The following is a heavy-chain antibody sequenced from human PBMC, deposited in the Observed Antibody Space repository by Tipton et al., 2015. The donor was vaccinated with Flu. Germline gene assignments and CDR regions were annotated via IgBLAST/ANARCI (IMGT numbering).Heavy chain of an antibody. CDR2: VHRSGNT. V-gene: IGHV4-38-2*01. CDR3: ARMEWTVTTPRYFDL. Sequence: TLSLTCSVSGDSIGSDYFWGWIRQPPGKGLQWIGNVHRSGNTYYNPSLTSRVTISVDKSKNQFSLKLSSMTAADTAVYYCARMEWTVTTPRYFDLWGRGTLITVSS. D-gene: IGHD4-17*01. J-gene: IGHJ2*01. CDR1: GDSIGSDYF.